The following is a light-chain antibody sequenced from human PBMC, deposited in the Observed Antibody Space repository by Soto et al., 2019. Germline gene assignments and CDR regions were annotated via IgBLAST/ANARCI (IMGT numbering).Light chain of an antibody. CDR2: GAS. CDR1: SSDVVSYNL. CDR3: FSYAGNSLNYV. Sequence: QSALTQPASVSGSPGQSITISCTGPSSDVVSYNLVSWYQQHPGKAPKLMIYGASKRPSGISNRFSGSKSGNAASLTISGLQAEDEADYYCFSYAGNSLNYVFGTGTKLTVL. J-gene: IGLJ1*01. V-gene: IGLV2-23*01.